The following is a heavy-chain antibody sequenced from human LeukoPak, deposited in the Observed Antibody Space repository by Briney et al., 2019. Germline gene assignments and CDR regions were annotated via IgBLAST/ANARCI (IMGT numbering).Heavy chain of an antibody. J-gene: IGHJ4*02. CDR1: GFTFSSYE. Sequence: GGSLRLSCAASGFTFSSYEMNWVRQAPGKGLEWVSYISSSGSTIYYADSVKGRFTISRDNAKNSLYLQMSSLRAEDTAVYYCARLMVRGVITNDYWGQGTLVTVSS. V-gene: IGHV3-48*03. CDR3: ARLMVRGVITNDY. D-gene: IGHD3-10*01. CDR2: ISSSGSTI.